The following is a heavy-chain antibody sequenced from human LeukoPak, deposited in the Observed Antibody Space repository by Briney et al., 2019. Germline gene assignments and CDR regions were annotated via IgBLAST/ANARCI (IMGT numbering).Heavy chain of an antibody. CDR1: GFSFSNSW. Sequence: GGSLRLSCAASGFSFSNSWMPWVRQVPGKGLVWVSRISSGGSTTSYADSVRGRFTISRDSAKNTLYLQMSSLRAEDMAVYYCAREAAAAIHFDYWGQGTVVTVSS. CDR3: AREAAAAIHFDY. CDR2: ISSGGSTT. J-gene: IGHJ4*02. V-gene: IGHV3-74*01. D-gene: IGHD6-13*01.